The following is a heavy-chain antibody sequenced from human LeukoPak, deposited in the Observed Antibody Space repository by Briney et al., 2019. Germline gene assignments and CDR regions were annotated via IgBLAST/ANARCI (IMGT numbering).Heavy chain of an antibody. V-gene: IGHV3-13*01. Sequence: GGSLRLSCAASGFTFSRYDMHWLRQATGKGLEWVSAIGTDDDTYYPGSVKGRFTISRENAKNSLYLQMNSLRAGDTAVYYCARGRCSGGSCDPYYYYYHMDVWGQGTTVTVSS. CDR3: ARGRCSGGSCDPYYYYYHMDV. D-gene: IGHD2-15*01. J-gene: IGHJ6*02. CDR2: IGTDDDT. CDR1: GFTFSRYD.